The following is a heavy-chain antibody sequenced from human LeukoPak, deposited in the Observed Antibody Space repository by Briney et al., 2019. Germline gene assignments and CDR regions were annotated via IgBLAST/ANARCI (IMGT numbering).Heavy chain of an antibody. D-gene: IGHD3-22*01. J-gene: IGHJ4*02. CDR2: IKQDATEK. Sequence: PGGSLRLSCAASGFSFSNYWMTWVRQAPGKGLEWVANIKQDATEKYYVDSVKGRFTISRDNAENLLYLQMNSLRVEDTAVYYCAKDFGVYYDRYNFDYWGQGTLVTVSS. V-gene: IGHV3-7*01. CDR1: GFSFSNYW. CDR3: AKDFGVYYDRYNFDY.